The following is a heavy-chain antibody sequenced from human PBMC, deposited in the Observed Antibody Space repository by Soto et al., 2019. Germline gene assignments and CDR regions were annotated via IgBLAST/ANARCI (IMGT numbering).Heavy chain of an antibody. CDR3: AKDRGERYCSSTSCYDRNYYYYYMDV. Sequence: GGSLRLSCAASGFTFSSYAMSWVRQAPGRGLEWVSAISGSGITTYYADSVKGRFTISRDNSKNTLYLQVNSLRAEDTAVYYCAKDRGERYCSSTSCYDRNYYYYYMDVWGKGTTVTVSS. CDR2: ISGSGITT. D-gene: IGHD2-2*01. J-gene: IGHJ6*03. V-gene: IGHV3-23*01. CDR1: GFTFSSYA.